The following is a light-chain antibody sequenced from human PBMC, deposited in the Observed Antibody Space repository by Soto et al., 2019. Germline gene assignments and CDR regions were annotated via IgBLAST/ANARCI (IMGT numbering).Light chain of an antibody. CDR1: QSVSSST. CDR2: GAS. J-gene: IGKJ1*01. CDR3: QQYGSSPWT. V-gene: IGKV3-20*01. Sequence: EVVLTQSPGTLSLSPGDTATLSCRASQSVSSSTFLAWYQHKPGQAPRLLIYGASSRATGIPDRFSGSGSGTDFTLTISRLEPEDVALYYCQQYGSSPWTFGQGTKVEVK.